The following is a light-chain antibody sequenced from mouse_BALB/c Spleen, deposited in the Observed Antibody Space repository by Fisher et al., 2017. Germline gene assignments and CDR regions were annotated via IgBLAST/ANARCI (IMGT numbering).Light chain of an antibody. J-gene: IGKJ5*01. CDR3: QQWSSNPLT. V-gene: IGKV4-59*01. CDR2: DTS. CDR1: SSVSY. Sequence: IVMTQTPAIMSASPGEKVTMTCSASSSVSYMYWYQQKSSTSPKLWIYDTSKLASGVPARFSGSGSGTSYSLTISSMEAEDAATYYCQQWSSNPLTFGAGTKLELK.